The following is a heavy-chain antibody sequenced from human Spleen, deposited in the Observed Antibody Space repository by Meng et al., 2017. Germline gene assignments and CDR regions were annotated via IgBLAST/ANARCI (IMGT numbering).Heavy chain of an antibody. D-gene: IGHD1-14*01. J-gene: IGHJ4*02. CDR1: DSTFAIFV. CDR2: ISAYNGNT. V-gene: IGHV1-18*01. Sequence: LLQSGTAVSKPGASLKLTYEASDSTFAIFVISWERPAPGQGLEWKGCISAYNGNTNYAQKLKGRVTMTTDKSTSTDYMELRSLRSDDTAVYYCARPGLSEIYYFDYWGQGTLVTVSS. CDR3: ARPGLSEIYYFDY.